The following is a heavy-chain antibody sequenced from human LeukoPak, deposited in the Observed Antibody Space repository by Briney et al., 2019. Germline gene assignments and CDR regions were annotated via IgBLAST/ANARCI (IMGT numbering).Heavy chain of an antibody. CDR2: INAGNGNT. V-gene: IGHV1-3*03. Sequence: ASVKVSCKASGYTFTSYAMHWVRQAPGQRLEWMGWINAGNGNTKYSQEFQGRVTITRDTSASTAYMELSSLRSEDMAVYYCARDPLGYCSGGSCYSGAFDIWGQGTMVTVSS. CDR3: ARDPLGYCSGGSCYSGAFDI. CDR1: GYTFTSYA. D-gene: IGHD2-15*01. J-gene: IGHJ3*02.